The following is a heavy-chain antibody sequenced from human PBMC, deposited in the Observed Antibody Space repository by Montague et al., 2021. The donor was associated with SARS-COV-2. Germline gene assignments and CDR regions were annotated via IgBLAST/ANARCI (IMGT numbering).Heavy chain of an antibody. J-gene: IGHJ4*02. D-gene: IGHD3-9*01. Sequence: SETLSLTCTVSGGSISSSSYYWGWIRQPPGKGLEWIGSIYYSGSTYYNPSLKSRVTISVDTSKNQFSLKLSSVTAADTAVYYCVRFRAERHFEWTKLDGHVKPYYFDYWGQGTLVTVSS. V-gene: IGHV4-39*01. CDR1: GGSISSSSYY. CDR3: VRFRAERHFEWTKLDGHVKPYYFDY. CDR2: IYYSGST.